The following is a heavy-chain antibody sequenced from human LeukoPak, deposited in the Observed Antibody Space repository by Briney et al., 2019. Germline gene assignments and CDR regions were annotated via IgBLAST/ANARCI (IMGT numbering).Heavy chain of an antibody. J-gene: IGHJ6*03. CDR2: IYYSGST. Sequence: SQTLSLTCTVSGGSISSGGYYWSWIRQHPGKGLEWIGYIYYSGSTYYNPSLKSRVTISVDTSKNQFSLKLSSVTAAGTAVYYCARGSSSSGRYYYYYMDVWGKGTTVTVSS. CDR3: ARGSSSSGRYYYYYMDV. D-gene: IGHD6-6*01. CDR1: GGSISSGGYY. V-gene: IGHV4-31*03.